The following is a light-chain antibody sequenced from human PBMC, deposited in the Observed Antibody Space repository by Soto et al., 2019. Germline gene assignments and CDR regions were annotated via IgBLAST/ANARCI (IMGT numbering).Light chain of an antibody. Sequence: EKVFTHCLATLAFSRCEKANRSVSDSQSVSSSYLAWYQQKPGQAPRLLIYGASNRATGIPDRFSGSGSGTDFTLTISSLQSEDFAVYYCQQYSSCPMTFGQGTRLEIK. J-gene: IGKJ5*01. CDR3: QQYSSCPMT. CDR2: GAS. V-gene: IGKV3-20*01. CDR1: QSVSSSY.